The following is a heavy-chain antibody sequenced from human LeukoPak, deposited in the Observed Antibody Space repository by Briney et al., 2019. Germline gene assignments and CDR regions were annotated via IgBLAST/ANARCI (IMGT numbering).Heavy chain of an antibody. J-gene: IGHJ4*02. CDR2: INQDGSEK. CDR1: GFTFSNFW. D-gene: IGHD1-7*01. V-gene: IGHV3-7*01. CDR3: ARDNWNYNY. Sequence: PGGSLRLSCAASGFTFSNFWMSWVRQAPGKGLEWVANINQDGSEKYYVDSVKGRFTISRDNAKNSLYLQMISLRAEDMAVYYCARDNWNYNYWGQGTLVTVSS.